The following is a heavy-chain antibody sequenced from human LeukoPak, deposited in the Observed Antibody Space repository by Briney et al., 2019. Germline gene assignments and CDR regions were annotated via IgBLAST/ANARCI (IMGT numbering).Heavy chain of an antibody. V-gene: IGHV1-69*01. Sequence: SVKVSCKASGGTFSSYAISWVRQAPGQGLEWMGGIIAIFGTANYAQKFQGRVTITADESTSTAYMELSSLRSEDTAVYYCARDGQGTKEDGYNQRRFDYWGQGTLVTVSS. CDR3: ARDGQGTKEDGYNQRRFDY. D-gene: IGHD5-24*01. CDR2: IIAIFGTA. J-gene: IGHJ4*02. CDR1: GGTFSSYA.